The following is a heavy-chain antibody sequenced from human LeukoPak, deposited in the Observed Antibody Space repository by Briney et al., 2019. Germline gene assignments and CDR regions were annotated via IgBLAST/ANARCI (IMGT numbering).Heavy chain of an antibody. D-gene: IGHD3-22*01. CDR1: GYTFTGYY. CDR3: ARVISYYYDGTNYSYHFDY. CDR2: INPNSGGT. J-gene: IGHJ4*02. Sequence: ASVKVSCKTSGYTFTGYYMHWVRQAPGQGLEWMGWINPNSGGTNYAQKFQGRVTMTRDTSISTAYMELSRLRSDDTAVYYCARVISYYYDGTNYSYHFDYWGQGTLVTVSS. V-gene: IGHV1-2*02.